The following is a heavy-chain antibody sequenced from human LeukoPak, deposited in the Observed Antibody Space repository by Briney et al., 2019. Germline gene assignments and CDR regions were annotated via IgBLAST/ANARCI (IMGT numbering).Heavy chain of an antibody. J-gene: IGHJ3*02. Sequence: SETLSLTCAVYGGSFSGYYWSWIRQPPGKGLEWIGEINHSGSTNYNPSLKSRVTISVDTSKNQFSLKLSSVTAADTAVYYCARANYYYDSSGYYDAFDIWGQGTMVTVSS. D-gene: IGHD3-22*01. CDR1: GGSFSGYY. CDR2: INHSGST. V-gene: IGHV4-34*01. CDR3: ARANYYYDSSGYYDAFDI.